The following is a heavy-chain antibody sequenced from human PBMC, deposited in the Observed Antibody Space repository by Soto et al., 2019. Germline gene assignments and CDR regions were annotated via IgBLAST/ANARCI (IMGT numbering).Heavy chain of an antibody. J-gene: IGHJ6*02. D-gene: IGHD2-2*02. Sequence: ASVKVSCKASGGTLSSYAISWVRQAPGQGLEWMGGIIPIFGTANYAQKFQGRVTITADKSTSTAYMELSSLRSEDTAVYYCARDLVVVVPAAIRYYYGMDVWGQGTTVTVSS. V-gene: IGHV1-69*06. CDR2: IIPIFGTA. CDR1: GGTLSSYA. CDR3: ARDLVVVVPAAIRYYYGMDV.